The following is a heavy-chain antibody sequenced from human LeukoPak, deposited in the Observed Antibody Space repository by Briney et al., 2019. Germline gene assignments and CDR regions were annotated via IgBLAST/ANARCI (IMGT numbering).Heavy chain of an antibody. Sequence: PGGSLRLSCAASGYTFSSYAMHWVRQAPGKGLEWVAVISYDGSNKYYADSVKGRFTISRDNSKNTLYLQMNSLRAEDTAEYYCARVGDSSGWIGFYYYYYGLDVWGKGTTVTISS. J-gene: IGHJ6*04. V-gene: IGHV3-30*04. D-gene: IGHD6-19*01. CDR1: GYTFSSYA. CDR2: ISYDGSNK. CDR3: ARVGDSSGWIGFYYYYYGLDV.